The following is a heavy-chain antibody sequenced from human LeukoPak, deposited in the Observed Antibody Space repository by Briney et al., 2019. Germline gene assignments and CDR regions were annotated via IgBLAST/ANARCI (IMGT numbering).Heavy chain of an antibody. D-gene: IGHD6-13*01. V-gene: IGHV4-59*08. Sequence: SETLSLTCTVSGGSISSYYWSWIRQPPGKGLEWIGYIYYSGSTNYNPSLKSRVTISVDTSKNQFSLKLSSVTAADTAVYYCARQYTAAEHFDYWDQGTLVTVSS. CDR1: GGSISSYY. CDR3: ARQYTAAEHFDY. J-gene: IGHJ4*02. CDR2: IYYSGST.